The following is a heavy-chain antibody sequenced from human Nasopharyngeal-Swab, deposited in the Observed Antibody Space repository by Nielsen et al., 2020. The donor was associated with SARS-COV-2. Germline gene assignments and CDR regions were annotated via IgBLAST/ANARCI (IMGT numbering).Heavy chain of an antibody. CDR3: ARDGVTTVPTGEDY. J-gene: IGHJ4*02. Sequence: VRQMPGKGLEWVSYISSGGSTTHYAGSVKGRFTISRDNAKNSLYLQMNSLRVEDTAVYYCARDGVTTVPTGEDYWGQGTLVTVSS. CDR2: ISSGGSTT. D-gene: IGHD4-17*01. V-gene: IGHV3-48*03.